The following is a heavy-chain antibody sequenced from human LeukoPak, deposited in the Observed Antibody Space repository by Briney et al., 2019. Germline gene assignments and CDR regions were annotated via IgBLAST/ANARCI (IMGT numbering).Heavy chain of an antibody. CDR2: IKEDGSVK. J-gene: IGHJ4*02. D-gene: IGHD6-19*01. CDR3: ARGSTWLLDY. CDR1: GFTFSSHW. Sequence: GGSLRLSCTASGFTFSSHWMTWVRQPPGKGLEWVANIKEDGSVKYYVDSVKGRFTISRDNTKNALYLQMNSLRADDTAVYFCARGSTWLLDYWGQGTLITVSS. V-gene: IGHV3-7*03.